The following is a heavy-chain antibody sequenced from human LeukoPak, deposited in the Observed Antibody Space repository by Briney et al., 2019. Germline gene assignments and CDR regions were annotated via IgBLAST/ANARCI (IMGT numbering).Heavy chain of an antibody. CDR3: ARGLASGYPPIPFDY. J-gene: IGHJ4*02. CDR1: DGSFSGYY. D-gene: IGHD3-3*01. CDR2: IIDTGST. Sequence: SETLSLTCAVYDGSFSGYYWTWIRQPPGKGLEWIGEIIDTGSTKYNSSLKSRVTISVDTSKNQFSLSLDSVTAADTAVYYCARGLASGYPPIPFDYWGQGNLVPVSS. V-gene: IGHV4-34*12.